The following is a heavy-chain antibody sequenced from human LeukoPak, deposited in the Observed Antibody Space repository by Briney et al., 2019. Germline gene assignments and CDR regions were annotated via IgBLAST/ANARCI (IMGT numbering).Heavy chain of an antibody. CDR2: IYTSGST. Sequence: SETLSLTCTVSGGSISSYYWSWIRQPAGKGLEWIGRIYTSGSTNYNPSLKSRVTMSVDTSKNQFSLKMTSVTAADTAVYFCAKYGNSGWVIGNWGQGTLVTVSS. D-gene: IGHD6-19*01. CDR1: GGSISSYY. J-gene: IGHJ4*02. V-gene: IGHV4-4*07. CDR3: AKYGNSGWVIGN.